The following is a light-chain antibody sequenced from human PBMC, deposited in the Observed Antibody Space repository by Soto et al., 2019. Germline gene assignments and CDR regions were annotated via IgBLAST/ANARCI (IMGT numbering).Light chain of an antibody. CDR1: ERLSRW. CDR2: DAS. V-gene: IGKV1-5*01. CDR3: QQYNGFPLT. J-gene: IGKJ4*01. Sequence: DIQMTQSPSTLSASVGDRVTITCRASERLSRWLAWYQQKPGKAPKLLIYDASSLESGVPSRFSGSGFGTEFTLTISGLQPDDFATYYRQQYNGFPLTFGGGTKVDIK.